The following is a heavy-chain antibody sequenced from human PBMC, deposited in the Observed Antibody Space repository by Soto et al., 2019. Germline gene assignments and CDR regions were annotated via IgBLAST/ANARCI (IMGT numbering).Heavy chain of an antibody. D-gene: IGHD4-17*01. CDR1: GYTFTSYG. CDR2: ISAYNGNT. J-gene: IGHJ5*02. CDR3: ARAMTTVTTEIEWFDP. V-gene: IGHV1-18*01. Sequence: ASVKVSCKASGYTFTSYGISWVRQAPGQGLEWMGWISAYNGNTNYAQKLQGRVTMTTDTSTSTAYMELRSLRSDDTAVYYCARAMTTVTTEIEWFDPWGQGTLVTVSS.